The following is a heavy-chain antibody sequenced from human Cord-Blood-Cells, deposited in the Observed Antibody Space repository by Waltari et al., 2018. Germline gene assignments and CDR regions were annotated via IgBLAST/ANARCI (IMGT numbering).Heavy chain of an antibody. CDR3: ARDSSSGWLKY. CDR2: ISSSSSYI. D-gene: IGHD6-19*01. J-gene: IGHJ4*02. CDR1: GFTFSSYS. Sequence: EVQLVESGGGLVKPGGSLRLSCAASGFTFSSYSMKLVRQAPGKGLEWVSSISSSSSYIYYADSVKGRFTISRDNAKNSLYLQMNSLRAEDTAVYYCARDSSSGWLKYWGQGTLVTVSS. V-gene: IGHV3-21*01.